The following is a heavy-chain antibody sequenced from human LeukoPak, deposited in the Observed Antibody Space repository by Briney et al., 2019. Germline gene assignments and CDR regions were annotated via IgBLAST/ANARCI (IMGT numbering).Heavy chain of an antibody. D-gene: IGHD1-26*01. J-gene: IGHJ5*02. V-gene: IGHV1-69*13. CDR3: ASDIVGASLNWFDP. CDR1: GGTFSSYA. Sequence: SVKVTCKASGGTFSSYAISWVRQAPGQGLEWMGGIIPIFGTANYAQKFQGRVTITADESTSTAYMELSSLRSEDTAVYYCASDIVGASLNWFDPWGQGTLVTVSS. CDR2: IIPIFGTA.